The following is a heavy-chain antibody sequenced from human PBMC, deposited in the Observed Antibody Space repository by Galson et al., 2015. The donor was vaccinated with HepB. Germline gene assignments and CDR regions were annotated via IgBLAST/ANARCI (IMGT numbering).Heavy chain of an antibody. J-gene: IGHJ5*02. CDR1: GFTFSSYA. CDR2: ISGSGGST. CDR3: AKDIVLMVYASPGWFDP. Sequence: LRLSCAASGFTFSSYAMSWVRQAPGKVLEWVSAISGSGGSTYYADSVKGRFTISRDNSKNTLYLQMNSLRAEDTAVYYCAKDIVLMVYASPGWFDPWGQGTLVTVSS. V-gene: IGHV3-23*01. D-gene: IGHD2-8*01.